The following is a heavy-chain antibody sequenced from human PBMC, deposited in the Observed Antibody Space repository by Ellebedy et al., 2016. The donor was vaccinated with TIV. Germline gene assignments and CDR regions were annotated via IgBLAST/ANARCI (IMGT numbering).Heavy chain of an antibody. Sequence: PGGSLRLSCASSGFTSTRSGMPRVRQAPGKGREWVARLSYDESEKDYADSVKGRFTVSRDNSRNTLFLQMNSLRPEETALYYCAKDLIGGWSLDYWGQGSLVTVSS. D-gene: IGHD6-19*01. V-gene: IGHV3-30*18. CDR3: AKDLIGGWSLDY. CDR2: LSYDESEK. J-gene: IGHJ4*02. CDR1: GFTSTRSG.